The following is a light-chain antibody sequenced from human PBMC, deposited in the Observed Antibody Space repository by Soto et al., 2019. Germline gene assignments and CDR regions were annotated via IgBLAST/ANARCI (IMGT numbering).Light chain of an antibody. CDR1: QSVAST. CDR2: GAS. CDR3: QQYNNWPLT. V-gene: IGKV3-15*01. J-gene: IGKJ4*01. Sequence: EIVLTQSPGTLSLSPGERATLSCGASQSVASTLAWYQQKPGQAPRLLIYGASTRATGIPARFSGSGSGTEFTLTISSLQSEDFAVYYCQQYNNWPLTFGGGTKVDIK.